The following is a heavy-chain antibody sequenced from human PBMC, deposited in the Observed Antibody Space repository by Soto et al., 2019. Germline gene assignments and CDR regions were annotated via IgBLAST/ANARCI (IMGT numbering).Heavy chain of an antibody. CDR3: AKYYPLPRRLLSNYFDY. D-gene: IGHD3-10*01. CDR1: GFTFSTYG. Sequence: QVQLVESGGGVVQPGRSLRLSCAASGFTFSTYGMNWVRQAPGKGLEWVAVISYDGSNKYYADSVKGRFTISRDNSKNTLYLQMNSLKPEDTAVYYCAKYYPLPRRLLSNYFDYWGQGTLVTVSS. CDR2: ISYDGSNK. J-gene: IGHJ4*02. V-gene: IGHV3-30*18.